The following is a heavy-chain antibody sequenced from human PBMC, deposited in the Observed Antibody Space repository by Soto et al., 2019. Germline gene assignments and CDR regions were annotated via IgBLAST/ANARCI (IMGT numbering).Heavy chain of an antibody. Sequence: EVQLVESGGGLVKPGGSLRLSCAASGFTFSSYSMNWVRQAPGTGLEWVSSISSSSSYIYYADSVKGRFTISRDNAKNSLYLQMNSLRAEDTAVYYCARGMDFWSGYPFDYWGQGTLVTVSS. CDR1: GFTFSSYS. CDR3: ARGMDFWSGYPFDY. J-gene: IGHJ4*02. CDR2: ISSSSSYI. D-gene: IGHD3-3*01. V-gene: IGHV3-21*01.